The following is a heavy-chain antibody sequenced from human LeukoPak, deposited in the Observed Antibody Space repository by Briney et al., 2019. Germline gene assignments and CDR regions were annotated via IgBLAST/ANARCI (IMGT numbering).Heavy chain of an antibody. CDR1: GGSFSGYY. Sequence: PSETLSLTCAVYGGSFSGYYWSWIRQPPGKGLEWIGEINHSGSTNYNPSLKSRVTISVDTSKNQFSLKLNSVTAADTAVYYCARGGTVVTHYYYGMDVWGQGTTVTVSS. J-gene: IGHJ6*02. V-gene: IGHV4-34*01. D-gene: IGHD4-23*01. CDR2: INHSGST. CDR3: ARGGTVVTHYYYGMDV.